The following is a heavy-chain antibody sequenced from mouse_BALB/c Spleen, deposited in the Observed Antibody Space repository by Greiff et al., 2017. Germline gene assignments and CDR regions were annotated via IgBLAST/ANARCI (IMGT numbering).Heavy chain of an antibody. Sequence: VQLQQSAAELARPGASVKMSCKASGYTFTSYTMHWVKQRPGQGLEWIGYINPSSGYTEYNQKFKDKTTLTADKSSSKAYLQLSSLTSEDSAVYYCARAGYRPMDYWGQGTSVTVSS. J-gene: IGHJ4*01. CDR3: ARAGYRPMDY. CDR2: INPSSGYT. D-gene: IGHD3-1*01. CDR1: GYTFTSYT. V-gene: IGHV1-4*02.